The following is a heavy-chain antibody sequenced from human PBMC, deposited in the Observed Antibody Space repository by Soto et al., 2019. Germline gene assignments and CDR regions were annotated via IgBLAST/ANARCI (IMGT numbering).Heavy chain of an antibody. CDR1: GFTFSSYA. V-gene: IGHV3-23*01. CDR2: ISGSGGST. D-gene: IGHD3-22*01. CDR3: AKDRFRDYYDTSASWFDP. J-gene: IGHJ5*02. Sequence: EVQLLESGGGLVQPGGSLRLSCAASGFTFSSYAMSWVRQAPGKGLEWVSAISGSGGSTYYADSVKGRFTISRDNSKNKLSLQMNSLRAEDTAVYYCAKDRFRDYYDTSASWFDPWGQGTLVTVSS.